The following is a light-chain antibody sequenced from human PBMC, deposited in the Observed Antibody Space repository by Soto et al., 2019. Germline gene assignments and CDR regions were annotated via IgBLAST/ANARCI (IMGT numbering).Light chain of an antibody. CDR1: QSIGSN. J-gene: IGKJ5*01. V-gene: IGKV3-15*01. CDR2: GAS. CDR3: QQYKNWPPIT. Sequence: EIVFTQSPVTLSLSPGESATLSCRASQSIGSNYLAWYQQKPGQAPRLLIYGASKRATGIPDRFSGSGSVTEFTLTISSLQSEDFAVYYCQQYKNWPPITFGQGTRLEIK.